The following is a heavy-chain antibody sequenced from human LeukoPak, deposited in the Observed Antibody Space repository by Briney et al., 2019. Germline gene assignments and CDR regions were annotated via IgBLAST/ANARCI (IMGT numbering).Heavy chain of an antibody. CDR3: ARGPRADMTTFRTYYYYGMDV. CDR1: GGSISSYY. D-gene: IGHD4-11*01. CDR2: TNPSGST. V-gene: IGHV4-34*01. Sequence: SETLSLTCTVSGGSISSYYWSWIRQSPGKGLEWIGETNPSGSTNYNPSLKSRVTISGDTSKNQFSLKLSSVTAADTAVYYCARGPRADMTTFRTYYYYGMDVWGQGTTVTVSS. J-gene: IGHJ6*02.